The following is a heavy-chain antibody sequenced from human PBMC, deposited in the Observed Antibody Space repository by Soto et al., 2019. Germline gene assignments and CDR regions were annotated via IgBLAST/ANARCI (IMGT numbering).Heavy chain of an antibody. CDR1: GGSISSGDYY. CDR2: IYNSGST. CDR3: ARDRCSGGTCSGNWFDP. V-gene: IGHV4-30-4*01. Sequence: PSETLSLTCTVSGGSISSGDYYWSWIRQPPGKGLEWIGYIYNSGSTNYNPSLKSRVTISVDTSKNQFSLKLTSVTAADTAVYYCARDRCSGGTCSGNWFDPWGQGTLVTVS. D-gene: IGHD2-15*01. J-gene: IGHJ5*02.